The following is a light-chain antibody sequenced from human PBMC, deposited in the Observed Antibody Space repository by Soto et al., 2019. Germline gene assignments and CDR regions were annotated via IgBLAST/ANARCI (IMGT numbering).Light chain of an antibody. Sequence: AIRMTQSPSSLSASTGDRVTITCRASQGISSYLAWYQQKPGKAPKLLIYAASTLQSGVPSRFSGSGSGTYFTLTISCLQSEDFAIYYCQQYYSYPFTFGPGAKVDIK. CDR3: QQYYSYPFT. CDR1: QGISSY. J-gene: IGKJ3*01. CDR2: AAS. V-gene: IGKV1-8*01.